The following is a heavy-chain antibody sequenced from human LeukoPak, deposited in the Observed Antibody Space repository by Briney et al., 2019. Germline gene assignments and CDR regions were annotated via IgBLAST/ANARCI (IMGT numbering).Heavy chain of an antibody. CDR3: ARGSGSPDY. CDR2: IYYSGNS. CDR1: GGSISDYY. J-gene: IGHJ4*02. Sequence: SETLSLTCTVSGGSISDYYWSWIRQPPGKGLEWVGYIYYSGNSNYNPSLKSRVTISVDTSKNQFSLRLTSVTAADTAVYYCARGSGSPDYWGQGALVTVSS. D-gene: IGHD3-10*01. V-gene: IGHV4-59*01.